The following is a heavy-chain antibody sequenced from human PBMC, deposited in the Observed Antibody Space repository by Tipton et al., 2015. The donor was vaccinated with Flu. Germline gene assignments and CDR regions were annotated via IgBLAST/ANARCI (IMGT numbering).Heavy chain of an antibody. Sequence: TLSLTCTVSGGSISSSSYYWGWIRHPPGMGLEWIGSIYYSGSTYYNPSLKSRVTISVDTSKNQFSLKLSSVTAADTAVYYCASYDHRHIYSSSWAGARRAFDIWGQGTMVTVSS. D-gene: IGHD6-13*01. CDR1: GGSISSSSYY. CDR2: IYYSGST. CDR3: ASYDHRHIYSSSWAGARRAFDI. V-gene: IGHV4-39*07. J-gene: IGHJ3*02.